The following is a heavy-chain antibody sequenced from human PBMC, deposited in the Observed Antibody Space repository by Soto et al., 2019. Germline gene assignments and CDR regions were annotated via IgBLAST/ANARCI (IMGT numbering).Heavy chain of an antibody. CDR2: FIPILGRA. J-gene: IGHJ6*03. V-gene: IGHV1-69*08. D-gene: IGHD3-3*01. Sequence: QVQLVQSGAEVKKPGSSVKVSCKASGGTFSSYTISWVRQAPGQGLEWMGRFIPILGRANYAQKFQGRVTITADKSTSTAYMELSSLRSEDTAVYYCARGGTYYDFSSGYRTGSYYYRDVWGKGTTVTVSS. CDR1: GGTFSSYT. CDR3: ARGGTYYDFSSGYRTGSYYYRDV.